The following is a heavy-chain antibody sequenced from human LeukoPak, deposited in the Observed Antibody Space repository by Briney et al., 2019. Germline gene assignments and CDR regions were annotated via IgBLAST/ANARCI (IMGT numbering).Heavy chain of an antibody. D-gene: IGHD2-21*01. Sequence: ASVKVSCKASAYTFTGYYMHWVRQAPGQGPEWMGWINPNSGGTNYAQKFHGRVSMTRDTSVNTAYMDLNNLRSGDTAVYYCARHPSYSRTYYHYYMDVWGKGTTVTVSS. CDR2: INPNSGGT. CDR1: AYTFTGYY. CDR3: ARHPSYSRTYYHYYMDV. J-gene: IGHJ6*03. V-gene: IGHV1-2*02.